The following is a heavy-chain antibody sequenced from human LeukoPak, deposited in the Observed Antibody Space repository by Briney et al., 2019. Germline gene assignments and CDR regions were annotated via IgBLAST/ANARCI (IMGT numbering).Heavy chain of an antibody. CDR2: ISGSGGST. CDR3: ARDLAFYGSGSVFDY. Sequence: GGSLRLSCAASGFTFSSYAMSWVRQAPGKGLEWVSAISGSGGSTYYADSVKGRFTISRDNAKNSLYLQMNSLRAEDTAVYYCARDLAFYGSGSVFDYWGQGTLVTVSS. V-gene: IGHV3-23*01. J-gene: IGHJ4*02. CDR1: GFTFSSYA. D-gene: IGHD3-10*01.